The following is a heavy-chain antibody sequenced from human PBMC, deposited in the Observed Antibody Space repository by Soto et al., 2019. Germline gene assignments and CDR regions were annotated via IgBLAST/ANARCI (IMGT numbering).Heavy chain of an antibody. D-gene: IGHD6-19*01. V-gene: IGHV4-34*01. Sequence: QVQLQQWGAGLLKPSETLSLTCAVYGGSFSGYYWSWIRQPPGKGLEWIGEINHRGSTNYNPALKSRVTISLDTSQNHFSLKLSSVPAALAAVYYCARGLGLLRSPSGLSHNRMDVWGQGTTVTVSS. CDR1: GGSFSGYY. J-gene: IGHJ6*02. CDR3: ARGLGLLRSPSGLSHNRMDV. CDR2: INHRGST.